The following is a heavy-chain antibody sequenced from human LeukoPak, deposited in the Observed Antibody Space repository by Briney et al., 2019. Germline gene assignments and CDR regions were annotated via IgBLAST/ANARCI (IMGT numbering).Heavy chain of an antibody. V-gene: IGHV1-18*01. CDR3: ARASYDSSGYYHDPY. CDR2: ISADNGNT. CDR1: GYTFTSYG. J-gene: IGHJ4*02. Sequence: ASVKVSCKASGYTFTSYGISWVRQAPGQGLEGMGWISADNGNTKYTQKLQGRVTMTTDTSTSTAYMELRSLRSDDTAVYYCARASYDSSGYYHDPYWGQGTLVIVSS. D-gene: IGHD3-22*01.